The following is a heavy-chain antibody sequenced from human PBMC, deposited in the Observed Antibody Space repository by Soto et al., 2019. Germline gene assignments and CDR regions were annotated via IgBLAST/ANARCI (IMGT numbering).Heavy chain of an antibody. CDR2: ISSNGGST. D-gene: IGHD6-6*01. V-gene: IGHV3-64D*08. CDR3: TRSSSWLGWFDP. CDR1: GFTFSSYA. J-gene: IGHJ5*02. Sequence: GGSLRLSCSASGFTFSSYAMHWVRQAPGKGLEYVSAISSNGGSTYYADSVKGRFTISRDNSKNTLYLQMSSLRAEDTAVYYCTRSSSWLGWFDPWGQGTLVTVSS.